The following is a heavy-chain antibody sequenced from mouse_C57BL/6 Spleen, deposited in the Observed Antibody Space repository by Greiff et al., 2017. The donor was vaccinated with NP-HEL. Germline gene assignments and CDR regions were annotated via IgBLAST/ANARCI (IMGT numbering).Heavy chain of an antibody. J-gene: IGHJ3*01. Sequence: QVHVKQSGPELVKPGASVKISCKASGYAFSSSWMNWVKQRPGKGLEWIGRIYPGDGDTNYNGKFKGKATLTADKSSSTAYMQLSSLTSEDSAVYFCARPADYAWFAYWGQGTLVTVSA. V-gene: IGHV1-82*01. CDR1: GYAFSSSW. D-gene: IGHD2-4*01. CDR2: IYPGDGDT. CDR3: ARPADYAWFAY.